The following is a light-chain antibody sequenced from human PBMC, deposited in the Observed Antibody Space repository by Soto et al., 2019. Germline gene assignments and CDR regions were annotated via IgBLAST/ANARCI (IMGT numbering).Light chain of an antibody. J-gene: IGLJ3*02. CDR1: SSNIGSHL. CDR2: TNN. V-gene: IGLV1-44*01. Sequence: QSVQTQPPSVSGTPGQRVTISCSGSSSNIGSHLVNWYQQVPGTAPRLLIYTNNQRPSGVPDRFSDSKSGTSASLAISGLQSEDEAHYYCATWDASLQSWVFGGGTKLTVL. CDR3: ATWDASLQSWV.